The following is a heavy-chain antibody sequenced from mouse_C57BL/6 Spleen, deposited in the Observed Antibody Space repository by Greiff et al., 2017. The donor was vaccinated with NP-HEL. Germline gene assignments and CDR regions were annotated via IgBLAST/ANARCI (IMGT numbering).Heavy chain of an antibody. CDR1: GYTFTDYY. V-gene: IGHV1-26*01. CDR2: INPNNGGT. D-gene: IGHD2-3*01. J-gene: IGHJ3*01. Sequence: EVQLQQSGPELVKPGASVKISCKASGYTFTDYYMNWVKQSHGKSLEWIGDINPNNGGTSYNQKFKGKATLTVDKSSSTAYMELRSLTSEDSAVYYCARFYDGSFWFAYWGQGTLVTVSA. CDR3: ARFYDGSFWFAY.